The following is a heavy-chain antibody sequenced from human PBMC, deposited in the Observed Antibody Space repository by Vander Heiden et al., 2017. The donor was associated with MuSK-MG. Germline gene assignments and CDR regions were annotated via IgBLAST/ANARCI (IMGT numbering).Heavy chain of an antibody. D-gene: IGHD3-16*02. J-gene: IGHJ4*02. V-gene: IGHV4-31*02. CDR2: IYYSGST. CDR1: TCGGYY. Sequence: TCGGYYWSWIRQHPGKGLEWIGYIYYSGSTYDNPSLKSRVTISVDTSKNQFSLKLRSVTAADTAVYYGARDRYGGLDYWGQGTLVTVSS. CDR3: ARDRYGGLDY.